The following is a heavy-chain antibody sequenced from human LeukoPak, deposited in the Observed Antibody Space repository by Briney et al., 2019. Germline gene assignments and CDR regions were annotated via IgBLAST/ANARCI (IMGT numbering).Heavy chain of an antibody. CDR1: GFTFSSCA. D-gene: IGHD6-19*01. Sequence: GGSLRLSCAASGFTFSSCAMSWVRQAPGKGLEWVSAISGSGSRTYYADSVKGRFTISRDNSKNTLYLQMNSLRAEDTAVYYCAKERYSSGYFDYWGLGTLVTVSS. CDR2: ISGSGSRT. J-gene: IGHJ4*02. CDR3: AKERYSSGYFDY. V-gene: IGHV3-23*01.